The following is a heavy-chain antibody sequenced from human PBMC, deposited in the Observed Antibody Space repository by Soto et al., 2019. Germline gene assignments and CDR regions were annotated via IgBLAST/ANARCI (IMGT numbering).Heavy chain of an antibody. CDR2: ISSEGSRK. Sequence: QVHLVESGGGVVQPGSSLRLSCAASEFTFRIFAMHWLRQSPGKGLEWVAVISSEGSRKADSVKGRFTVSRDNSWKTLYLKMNSLRAEDPAIYYCARGDREDIEDVGGGRRGEYSMDVWGQGTTVTVSS. D-gene: IGHD2-15*01. V-gene: IGHV3-30-3*01. J-gene: IGHJ6*02. CDR1: EFTFRIFA. CDR3: ARGDREDIEDVGGGRRGEYSMDV.